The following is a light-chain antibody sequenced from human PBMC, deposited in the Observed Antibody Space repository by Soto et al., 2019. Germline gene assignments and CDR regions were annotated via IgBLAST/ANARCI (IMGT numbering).Light chain of an antibody. Sequence: EIVLTQSPATLSLSPGERATLSCSASQGVSSFLAWCQRKPGQAPRLLIYDAPNRATGIPARFSGSGPGTYFTLTISSLEPEDFALYYCQHRSNWHGLTVGGWTKVEIK. CDR3: QHRSNWHGLT. CDR1: QGVSSF. J-gene: IGKJ4*01. CDR2: DAP. V-gene: IGKV3D-11*01.